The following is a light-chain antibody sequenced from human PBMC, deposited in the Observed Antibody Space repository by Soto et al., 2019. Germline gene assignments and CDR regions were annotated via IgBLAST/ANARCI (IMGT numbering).Light chain of an antibody. CDR2: EVS. CDR3: SSYACQVV. CDR1: SSDVGGYNY. Sequence: QSALTQPPSASGSPGQSVTISCTGTSSDVGGYNYVSWYQQHPGKAPKLMIYEVSKRPSGVPDRFSGSKSGNTASLTVSGLQAEDEADYYCSSYACQVVFGGGTKVTVL. J-gene: IGLJ2*01. V-gene: IGLV2-8*01.